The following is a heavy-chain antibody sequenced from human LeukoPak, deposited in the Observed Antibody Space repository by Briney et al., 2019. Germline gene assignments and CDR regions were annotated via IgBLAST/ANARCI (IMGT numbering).Heavy chain of an antibody. D-gene: IGHD4-17*01. V-gene: IGHV3-23*01. CDR1: GFTFSSFA. J-gene: IGHJ4*02. CDR2: ISGSGGSS. CDR3: AKDLPDYGDYIEGY. Sequence: GGSLRLSCAASGFTFSSFAMSWVRQAPGKGLEWVSTISGSGGSSNYADSVKGRFTFSRDNSKNTLYLQMNSLRAEDTAVYYCAKDLPDYGDYIEGYWGQGTLVTVSS.